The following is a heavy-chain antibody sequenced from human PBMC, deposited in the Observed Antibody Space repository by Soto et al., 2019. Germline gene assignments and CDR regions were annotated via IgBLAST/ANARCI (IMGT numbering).Heavy chain of an antibody. Sequence: GGSLRLSCAASGFTFSSYTMSWVRQAPGKGLEWVSYISTSSSTIFYVDSVKGRFTVSRDNAKNSLYLQMNSLRDEDTAVYYCAGDWPAATHFSFDYWGQGIQVTVS. D-gene: IGHD3-3*02. CDR2: ISTSSSTI. CDR1: GFTFSSYT. V-gene: IGHV3-48*02. CDR3: AGDWPAATHFSFDY. J-gene: IGHJ4*02.